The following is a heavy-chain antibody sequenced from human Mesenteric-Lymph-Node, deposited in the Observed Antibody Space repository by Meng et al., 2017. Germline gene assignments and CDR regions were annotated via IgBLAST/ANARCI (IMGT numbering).Heavy chain of an antibody. CDR3: ARYNHYGRV. Sequence: GESLKISCAASGFTFSSYAMSWVRQAPGKGLEWVANIKEDGSETHYVDSVKGRFTISRDNAKNSLFVQMNSLRAEDTAVYYCARYNHYGRVWGQGTLVTVSS. CDR1: GFTFSSYA. CDR2: IKEDGSET. D-gene: IGHD4-17*01. V-gene: IGHV3-7*01. J-gene: IGHJ4*02.